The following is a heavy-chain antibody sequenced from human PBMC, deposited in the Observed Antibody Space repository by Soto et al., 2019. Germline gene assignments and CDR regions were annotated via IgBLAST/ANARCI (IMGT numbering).Heavy chain of an antibody. V-gene: IGHV4-30-4*01. CDR2: IYYSGST. J-gene: IGHJ4*02. Sequence: SETLSLTCTVSGGSISSGDYYWSWIRQPPGKGLEWIGYIYYSGSTYYNPSLKSRVTISVDTSKNQFSLKLSSVTAADTAVYYCARAYDFWSGYYISHWGQGTLVTVSS. D-gene: IGHD3-3*01. CDR3: ARAYDFWSGYYISH. CDR1: GGSISSGDYY.